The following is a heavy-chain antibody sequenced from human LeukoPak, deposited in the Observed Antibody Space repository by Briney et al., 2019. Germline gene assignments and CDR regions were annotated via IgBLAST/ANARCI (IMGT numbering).Heavy chain of an antibody. CDR3: ARDWVGDV. CDR1: GFTFSSYS. CDR2: ISSSSSTI. Sequence: PGGSLRLSCAASGFTFSSYSMNWVRQAPGKGLEWVSYISSSSSTIYYADSVKGRFTISRDNTKNSLSLQMNSLRDEDTAVYYCARDWVGDVWGQGTTVTVSS. D-gene: IGHD2-15*01. V-gene: IGHV3-48*02. J-gene: IGHJ6*02.